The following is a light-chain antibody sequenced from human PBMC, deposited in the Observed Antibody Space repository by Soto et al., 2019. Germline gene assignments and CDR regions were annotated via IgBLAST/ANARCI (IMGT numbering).Light chain of an antibody. CDR2: AAS. Sequence: DIQMTQFPSTVSASVGDRVTITCRASQAISSSLGWYQHKPGKAPSLLISAASSLQSGVPSRFSGSGSGTDFPLTISRLQPGDFATYYCQQAGSLPYTFGQGTKVEI. CDR1: QAISSS. J-gene: IGKJ2*01. CDR3: QQAGSLPYT. V-gene: IGKV1-12*01.